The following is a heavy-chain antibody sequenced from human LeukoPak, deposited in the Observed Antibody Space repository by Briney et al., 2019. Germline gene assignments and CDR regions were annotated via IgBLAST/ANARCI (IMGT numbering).Heavy chain of an antibody. CDR3: ARDRTPYYYDSSGGAFDI. J-gene: IGHJ3*02. CDR1: GYSFTSYW. V-gene: IGHV5-51*01. Sequence: GESLKISCKGSGYSFTSYWIGWVRQMPGKGLEWVGIIYPGDSDTRYSPSFQGQVTISADKSISTAYLQWSSLKASDTAMYYCARDRTPYYYDSSGGAFDIWGQGTMVTVSS. D-gene: IGHD3-22*01. CDR2: IYPGDSDT.